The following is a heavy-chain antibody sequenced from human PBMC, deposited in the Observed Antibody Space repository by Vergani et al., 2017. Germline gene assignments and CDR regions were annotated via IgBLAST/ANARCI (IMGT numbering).Heavy chain of an antibody. Sequence: QVQLVQSGAEVKKPGASVKVSCKASGYTFTSYGISWVRQAPGQGLEWMGWISAYNGNTNYAQKLQGRVTMTTDTSTSTAYMELRSLRSDDTAVYYCARDLGDRVATTPGAGYFDYWGQGTLVTVSS. CDR3: ARDLGDRVATTPGAGYFDY. CDR1: GYTFTSYG. D-gene: IGHD5-12*01. CDR2: ISAYNGNT. J-gene: IGHJ4*02. V-gene: IGHV1-18*01.